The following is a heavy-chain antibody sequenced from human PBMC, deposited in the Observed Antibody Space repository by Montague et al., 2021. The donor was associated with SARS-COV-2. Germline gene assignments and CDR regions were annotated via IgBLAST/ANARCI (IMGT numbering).Heavy chain of an antibody. D-gene: IGHD3-22*01. CDR1: VGSIGSGNW. V-gene: IGHV4-4*02. J-gene: IGHJ4*02. CDR2: FCLMGSN. CDR3: ARRVSWVTMIVVVAYFDS. Sequence: SETLSLTCAVSVGSIGSGNWRSSVEHPSGNQLQGIGVFCLMGSNNYNPSLKSRVTISVDKSKNQFSLKRGSVTAADTAVYYCARRVSWVTMIVVVAYFDSWGQGTRVTVSS.